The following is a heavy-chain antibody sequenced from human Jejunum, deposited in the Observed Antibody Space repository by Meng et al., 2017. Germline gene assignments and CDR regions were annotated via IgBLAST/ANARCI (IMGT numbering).Heavy chain of an antibody. CDR1: WGTLSDYY. Sequence: QVQLQQVGPGLLKSSETLSLTCGVSWGTLSDYYWSWIRQPPGKGLEWIGEINHRGSTKYNPSLKSRVIISVDTSKSQFSLNLRSVTAADTAVYYCAGKGVHVAAMYWGQGTLVTVSS. CDR3: AGKGVHVAAMY. V-gene: IGHV4-34*08. CDR2: INHRGST. J-gene: IGHJ1*01. D-gene: IGHD1-1*01.